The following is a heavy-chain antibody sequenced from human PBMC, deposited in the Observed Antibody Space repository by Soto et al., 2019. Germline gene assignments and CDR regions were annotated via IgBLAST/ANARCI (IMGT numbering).Heavy chain of an antibody. CDR1: GFTVSSNY. CDR2: IYSGGST. J-gene: IGHJ6*02. D-gene: IGHD6-6*01. CDR3: ARDRYSSSYYYGMDV. V-gene: IGHV3-66*01. Sequence: GSLRLSCAASGFTVSSNYMSWVRQAPGKGLEWVSVIYSGGSTYYADSVKGRFTISRHNSKNTLYLQMNSLRAEDTAVYYCARDRYSSSYYYGMDVWGQGTTVTVSS.